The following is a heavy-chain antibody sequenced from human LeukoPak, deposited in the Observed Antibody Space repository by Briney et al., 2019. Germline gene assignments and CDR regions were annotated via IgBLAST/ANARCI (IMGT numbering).Heavy chain of an antibody. CDR2: FYNSGDT. D-gene: IGHD1-26*01. CDR3: TRDRELGF. Sequence: SETLSLTCAVYGGSFSGYYWNWIRQPPGKGLEWIGSFYNSGDTNYNPSLRSRATISGDTSKNQFALKLSSVTAADTAVYYCTRDRELGFWGQGTLVTVSS. J-gene: IGHJ4*02. CDR1: GGSFSGYY. V-gene: IGHV4-59*01.